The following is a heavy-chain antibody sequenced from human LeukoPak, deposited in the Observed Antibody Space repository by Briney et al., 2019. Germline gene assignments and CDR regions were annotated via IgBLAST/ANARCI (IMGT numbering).Heavy chain of an antibody. CDR2: MSAYIGNT. V-gene: IGHV1-8*01. CDR3: SRGKGRAEVVRALDRLLTPPRYYYMDV. J-gene: IGHJ6*03. D-gene: IGHD2-2*01. CDR1: GYTFTSYD. Sequence: GASVKVCCKASGYTFTSYDINWVRQATVQGLEGMGWMSAYIGNTGYAQKLQGRVTMTRNTSRTTTNTERSSLRSEDTAVSYCSRGKGRAEVVRALDRLLTPPRYYYMDVWCEGTTVITSS.